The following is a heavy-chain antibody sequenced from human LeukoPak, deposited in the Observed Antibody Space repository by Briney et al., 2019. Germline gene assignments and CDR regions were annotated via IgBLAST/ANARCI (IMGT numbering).Heavy chain of an antibody. Sequence: GASVKVSCKTSGYTFTGYYIHWVRQAPGQGLEWMGWIDPNSGGTNYAQKFQGRVTMTSDTSISTVYMELSRLTSADTAVYRCATPSSSTWYGFDPWGQGTLVTVSS. J-gene: IGHJ5*02. CDR3: ATPSSSTWYGFDP. CDR1: GYTFTGYY. D-gene: IGHD6-13*01. CDR2: IDPNSGGT. V-gene: IGHV1-2*02.